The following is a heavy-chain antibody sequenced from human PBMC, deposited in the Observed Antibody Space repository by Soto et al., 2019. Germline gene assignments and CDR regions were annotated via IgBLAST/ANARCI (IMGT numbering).Heavy chain of an antibody. V-gene: IGHV1-69*12. Sequence: QVQLVQSGAEVKKPGSSVKVSCKASGGTFSNYALSWVRQAPGQGLEWMGDIIPIFGTTNNAQKFQGRVTITANEATTTAYMEVSSLRSEDTAVYYCASRGERDYHEASGYGWGQGTLVTVSS. CDR2: IIPIFGTT. D-gene: IGHD3-22*01. CDR3: ASRGERDYHEASGYG. J-gene: IGHJ1*01. CDR1: GGTFSNYA.